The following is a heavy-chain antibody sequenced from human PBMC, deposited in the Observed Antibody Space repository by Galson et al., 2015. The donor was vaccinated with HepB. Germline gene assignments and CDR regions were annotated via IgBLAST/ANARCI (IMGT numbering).Heavy chain of an antibody. CDR3: ARETPDTYYADY. D-gene: IGHD2-15*01. CDR1: GYTLTNYH. V-gene: IGHV1-46*01. J-gene: IGHJ4*02. CDR2: IFAGGGRT. Sequence: SVKVSCKASGYTLTNYHFHWVRQAPGQGPEWLGKIFAGGGRTWYAERFQGRVTLTRDSSTSTIYMEVSSLRSDDTAVYYCARETPDTYYADYWGQGTLVTVSS.